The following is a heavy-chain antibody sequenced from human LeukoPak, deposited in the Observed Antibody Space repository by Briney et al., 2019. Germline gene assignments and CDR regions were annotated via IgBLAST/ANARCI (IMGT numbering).Heavy chain of an antibody. J-gene: IGHJ4*02. D-gene: IGHD1-7*01. CDR2: IYHSGST. V-gene: IGHV4-30-2*01. CDR3: AREDNWNSRISH. Sequence: PSETLSLTCTVSGGSISSGGYYWSWIRQPPGKGLEWIGYIYHSGSTYYNPSLKSRVTISVDRSKNQFSLKLSSVTAADTAVYYCAREDNWNSRISHWGQGTLVTVSS. CDR1: GGSISSGGYY.